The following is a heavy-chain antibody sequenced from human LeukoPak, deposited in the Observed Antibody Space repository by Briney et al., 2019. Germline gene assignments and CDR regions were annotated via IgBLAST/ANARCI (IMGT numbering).Heavy chain of an antibody. CDR3: ARRPVVTPRAYFDY. CDR1: GGSFSGYY. J-gene: IGHJ4*02. V-gene: IGHV4-34*01. Sequence: PSETLSLTCAVYGGSFSGYYWSWIRQPPGKGLEWIGEINHSGSTNYNPSLKSRVTISVDTSKNQFSLKLSSVTAADTAVYYCARRPVVTPRAYFDYWGQGTPVTVSS. CDR2: INHSGST. D-gene: IGHD4-23*01.